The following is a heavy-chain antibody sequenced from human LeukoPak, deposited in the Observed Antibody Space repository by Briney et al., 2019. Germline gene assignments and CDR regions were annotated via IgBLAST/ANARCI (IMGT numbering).Heavy chain of an antibody. V-gene: IGHV3-48*03. CDR3: ARAVYYFDY. J-gene: IGHJ4*02. CDR2: ISSSGSTI. CDR1: GFTFNDYE. Sequence: GGSLRLSCAASGFTFNDYEMNWVRQAPGKGLEWVSYISSSGSTIYNADSVKGRFTISRDNAKNSLYLQMNSLRAEDTAVYCCARAVYYFDYWGQGTLVTVSS.